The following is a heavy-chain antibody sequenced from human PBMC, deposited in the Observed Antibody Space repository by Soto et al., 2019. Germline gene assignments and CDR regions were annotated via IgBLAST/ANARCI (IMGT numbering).Heavy chain of an antibody. CDR3: VRGANYHMSTSKGSYWPRIDV. V-gene: IGHV1-69*06. CDR2: ILPIFGTT. CDR1: GLIFSSYA. D-gene: IGHD3-9*01. Sequence: QVQLVQSGAEVKKPGSSVKVSCKASGLIFSSYAISWVRQAPGQGLEWVGGILPIFGTTNYAQRFKGRVPITANKSTTTTTRDLRSLRSEDTAVYFFVRGANYHMSTSKGSYWPRIDVWGQGTTVTVSS. J-gene: IGHJ6*02.